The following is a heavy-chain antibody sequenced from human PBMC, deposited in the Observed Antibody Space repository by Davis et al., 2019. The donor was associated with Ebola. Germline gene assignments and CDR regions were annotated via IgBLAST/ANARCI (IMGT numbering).Heavy chain of an antibody. J-gene: IGHJ5*02. CDR3: ARGRLLSPWFDP. V-gene: IGHV4-59*08. CDR2: IYYSGST. D-gene: IGHD2-21*02. CDR1: GGSIGSYY. Sequence: PSETLSLTCTVSGGSIGSYYWSWIRQPPGKGLEWIGYIYYSGSTNYNPSLKSRVTISVDTSKNQFSLKLSSVTAADTAVYYCARGRLLSPWFDPWGQGTLVTVSS.